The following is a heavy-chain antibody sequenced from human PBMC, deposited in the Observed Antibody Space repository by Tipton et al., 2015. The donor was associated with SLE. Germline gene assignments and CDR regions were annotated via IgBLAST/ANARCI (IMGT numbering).Heavy chain of an antibody. CDR3: ARDPGYSSSS. CDR2: IYYSGNT. V-gene: IGHV4-61*01. CDR1: GGSVSSGNYY. Sequence: TLSLTCTVSGGSVSSGNYYWSWIRQPPGKGLEWIGYIYYSGNTDYNPSLKSRVTISVDTSKNQFSLKLSSVTAADTAVYYCARDPGYSSSSWGQGTLVTVSS. D-gene: IGHD6-13*01. J-gene: IGHJ5*02.